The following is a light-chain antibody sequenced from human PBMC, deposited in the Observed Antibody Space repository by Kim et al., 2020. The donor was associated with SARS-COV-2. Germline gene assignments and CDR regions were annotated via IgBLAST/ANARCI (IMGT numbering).Light chain of an antibody. Sequence: ASLGDSVTITCRASQSISSWLAWYQYRPGTAPKLLIYKASTLQTWVPSRFSGSGSGTEFTLTISSLVPDDFATYFCQQYNSYPLTFGGGTKVDIK. V-gene: IGKV1-5*03. J-gene: IGKJ4*01. CDR3: QQYNSYPLT. CDR2: KAS. CDR1: QSISSW.